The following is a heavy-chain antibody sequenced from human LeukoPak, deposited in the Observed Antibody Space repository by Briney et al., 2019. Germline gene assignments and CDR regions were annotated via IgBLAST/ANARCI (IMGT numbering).Heavy chain of an antibody. Sequence: SETLSLTCAVSGGSFSGYYWTWIRQPPGKGLEWIGSIYYSGSTYYNPSLKSRVTISVDTSKNQFSLKLSSVTAADTAVYYCARHSETYYDILPPDYWGQGTLVTVSS. CDR1: GGSFSGYY. CDR2: IYYSGST. CDR3: ARHSETYYDILPPDY. D-gene: IGHD3-9*01. J-gene: IGHJ4*02. V-gene: IGHV4-39*01.